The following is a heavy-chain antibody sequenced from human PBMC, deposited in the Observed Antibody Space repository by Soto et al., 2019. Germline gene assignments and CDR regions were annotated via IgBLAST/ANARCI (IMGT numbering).Heavy chain of an antibody. CDR3: ARDLGYYASDGYFDY. CDR1: GFTFSDYY. V-gene: IGHV3-11*01. J-gene: IGHJ4*02. CDR2: ISSSGDII. Sequence: GGSLRLSFAGSGFTFSDYYMSWIRQAPGKGLEWVSYISSSGDIIYYADSVKGRFTISRDNAKNSLYLQMNSLRAEDTAVYYCARDLGYYASDGYFDYWGQGTLVTVSS. D-gene: IGHD3-22*01.